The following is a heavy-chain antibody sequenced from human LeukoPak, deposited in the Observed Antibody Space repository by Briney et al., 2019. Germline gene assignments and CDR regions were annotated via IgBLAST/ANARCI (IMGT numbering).Heavy chain of an antibody. V-gene: IGHV4-59*08. CDR2: IYYSGST. CDR3: ARHDSVYYDSSAALSYYLDY. Sequence: SETLSLTCTVSGGSISNYHWSWIRQPPGKGLEWIGYIYYSGSTNYNPSLKSRVTISVDTSKNQFSLKLSSVTAADTAVYYCARHDSVYYDSSAALSYYLDYWGQGTLVTVSS. D-gene: IGHD3-22*01. CDR1: GGSISNYH. J-gene: IGHJ4*02.